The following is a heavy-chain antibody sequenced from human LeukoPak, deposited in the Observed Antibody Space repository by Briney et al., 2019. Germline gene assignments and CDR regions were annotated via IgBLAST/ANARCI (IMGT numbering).Heavy chain of an antibody. CDR3: ARGYGDHMGPFYFQH. CDR1: GFTVSTIY. CDR2: IYSGGNT. J-gene: IGHJ1*01. Sequence: GGSLRLSCAASGFTVSTIYVTWVRQAPGKGLEWVSIIYSGGNTYYADSVKGRLTISRDNSKNTLYLQMNSLRVEDTAVYYCARGYGDHMGPFYFQHWGQGTLVTVSS. V-gene: IGHV3-66*01. D-gene: IGHD4-17*01.